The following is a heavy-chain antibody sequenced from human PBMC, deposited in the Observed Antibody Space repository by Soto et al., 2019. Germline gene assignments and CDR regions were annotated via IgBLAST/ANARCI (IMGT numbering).Heavy chain of an antibody. J-gene: IGHJ4*02. D-gene: IGHD5-18*01. V-gene: IGHV3-23*01. CDR2: INNSGGST. Sequence: GSLRLSCAASVFTFSSYAMSWVRQAPGKGLEWVSTINNSGGSTYYADSVKGRFTISRDNSKNTLYLQMNSLRAEDTAVYYCAKDGLGAYTYGSYYFDYWGQGTLVTVSS. CDR1: VFTFSSYA. CDR3: AKDGLGAYTYGSYYFDY.